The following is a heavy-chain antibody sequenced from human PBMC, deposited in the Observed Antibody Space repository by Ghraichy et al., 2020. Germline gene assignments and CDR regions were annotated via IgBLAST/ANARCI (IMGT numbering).Heavy chain of an antibody. CDR2: IYYSGST. Sequence: SETLSLTCTVSGGSISSYYWSWIRQPPGKGLEWIGYIYYSGSTNYNPSLKSRVTISVDTSKNQFSLKLSSVTAADTAVYYCARSGYSSGWYYDHNGYYYYGMDVWGQGTTVTVSS. CDR1: GGSISSYY. CDR3: ARSGYSSGWYYDHNGYYYYGMDV. J-gene: IGHJ6*02. D-gene: IGHD6-19*01. V-gene: IGHV4-59*01.